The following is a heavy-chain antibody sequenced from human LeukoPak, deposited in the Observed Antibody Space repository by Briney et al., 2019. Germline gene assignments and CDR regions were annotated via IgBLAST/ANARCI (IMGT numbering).Heavy chain of an antibody. CDR1: GFTFSSYS. CDR3: AKDQVYDILTGSIDY. D-gene: IGHD3-9*01. V-gene: IGHV3-48*01. Sequence: GGSLRLSCAASGFTFSSYSMNWVRQAPGKGLEWVSYISSSSSTIYYADSVKGRFTISRDNAKNSLYLQMNSLRAEDTALYYCAKDQVYDILTGSIDYWGQGTLVTVSS. J-gene: IGHJ4*02. CDR2: ISSSSSTI.